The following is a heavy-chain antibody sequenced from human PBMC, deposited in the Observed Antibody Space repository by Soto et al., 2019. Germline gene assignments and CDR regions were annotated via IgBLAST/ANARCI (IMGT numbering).Heavy chain of an antibody. J-gene: IGHJ5*02. Sequence: LSLTCTVSGGSMSSYYWTWIRQPAGKGLEWIGRVYSSGGTHYNPSLKSRVTISLDTSKNQFSLRLLSVTDADTAVYYCARGQRFSDWFDPWGQGTLVTVSS. CDR2: VYSSGGT. D-gene: IGHD3-3*01. V-gene: IGHV4-4*07. CDR1: GGSMSSYY. CDR3: ARGQRFSDWFDP.